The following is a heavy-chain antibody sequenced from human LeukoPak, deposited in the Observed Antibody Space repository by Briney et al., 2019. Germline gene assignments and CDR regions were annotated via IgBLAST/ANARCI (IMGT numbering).Heavy chain of an antibody. J-gene: IGHJ4*02. CDR2: VYYSGST. CDR3: ARLRPYDSSGYYYDYLDY. D-gene: IGHD3-22*01. CDR1: GDSISSSSYY. V-gene: IGHV4-39*01. Sequence: SETLSLTCTVSGDSISSSSYYWGWIRQPPGKGLEWIGSVYYSGSTYYNPSLKSRVTIFVDTSKKQFSLKLSSVTAAGTAVYYCARLRPYDSSGYYYDYLDYWGQGTLVTVSS.